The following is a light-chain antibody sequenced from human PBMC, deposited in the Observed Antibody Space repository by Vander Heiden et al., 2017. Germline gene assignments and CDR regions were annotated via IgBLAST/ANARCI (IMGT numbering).Light chain of an antibody. J-gene: IGLJ2*01. CDR3: QSYDSSLSGSV. Sequence: QSVLPQPPSVSGAPGQMVTISCTGSSSNIGAGYDVHWYQQLPGTAPKLLIYGNSNRPSGVPDRFSGSKSGTSASLAITGIQAEDEADYYCQSYDSSLSGSVFGGGTKLTVL. CDR2: GNS. CDR1: SSNIGAGYD. V-gene: IGLV1-40*01.